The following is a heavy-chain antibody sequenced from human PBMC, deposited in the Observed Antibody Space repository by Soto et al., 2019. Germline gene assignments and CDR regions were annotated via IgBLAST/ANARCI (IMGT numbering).Heavy chain of an antibody. V-gene: IGHV4-31*03. CDR1: GGSISSGGYY. CDR2: IYYSGST. CDR3: AREGSSSLFDY. D-gene: IGHD6-6*01. Sequence: SETLSLTCTVSGGSISSGGYYWSWIRQHPGKGLEWIGYIYYSGSTYYNPSLKSRVTISVDTSKNQFSLKLSSVTAADTAVYYCAREGSSSLFDYWGQGTLVTVSS. J-gene: IGHJ4*02.